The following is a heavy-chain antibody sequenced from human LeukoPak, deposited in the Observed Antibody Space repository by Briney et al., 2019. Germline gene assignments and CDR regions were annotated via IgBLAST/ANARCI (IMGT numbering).Heavy chain of an antibody. CDR3: ARVDLGFCTGYTCFDWYFDL. CDR1: GVSISSSSYY. Sequence: SETLSLTCTVSGVSISSSSYYWAWIRQPPGKGLEWIGSVSYSGNTYYRSSLTSRLTISVDTSKNQFSLRLISVTAADRAVYFCARVDLGFCTGYTCFDWYFDLWGRGTLVTISS. V-gene: IGHV4-39*07. D-gene: IGHD2-8*02. CDR2: VSYSGNT. J-gene: IGHJ2*01.